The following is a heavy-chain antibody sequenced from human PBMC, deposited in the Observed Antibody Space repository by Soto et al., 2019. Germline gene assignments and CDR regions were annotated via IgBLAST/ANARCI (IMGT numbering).Heavy chain of an antibody. CDR3: ARRKRVVVAADYYYYMDV. CDR1: GGSISSYY. Sequence: SETLSLTCTVSGGSISSYYWSWIRQPPGKGLEWIGYIYYSGSTNYNPSLKSRVTISVDTSKNQFSLKLSSVTAADTAVYYCARRKRVVVAADYYYYMDVWGKGTTVTVSS. CDR2: IYYSGST. D-gene: IGHD2-15*01. V-gene: IGHV4-59*08. J-gene: IGHJ6*03.